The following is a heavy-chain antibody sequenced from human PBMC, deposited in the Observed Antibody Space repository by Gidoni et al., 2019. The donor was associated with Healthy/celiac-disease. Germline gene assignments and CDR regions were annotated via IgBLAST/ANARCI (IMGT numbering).Heavy chain of an antibody. Sequence: QVQLVVSGGGVVQPGRSLGLSGAASGLLFRGYAMHWVRQAPGKGLEWVAVISYDGSNKYYADSVKGRFTISRDNSKNTLYLQLNSLRAEDTAVYYRARNYDILTGYPPFDAFDIWGQGTMVTVSS. CDR1: GLLFRGYA. J-gene: IGHJ3*02. D-gene: IGHD3-9*01. V-gene: IGHV3-30*04. CDR2: ISYDGSNK. CDR3: ARNYDILTGYPPFDAFDI.